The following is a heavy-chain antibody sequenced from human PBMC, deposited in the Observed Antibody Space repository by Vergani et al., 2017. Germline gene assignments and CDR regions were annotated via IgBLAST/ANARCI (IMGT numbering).Heavy chain of an antibody. J-gene: IGHJ4*02. CDR3: ARRAPYKTGSIAPKTPLGYFDY. CDR2: ISAYNGNT. D-gene: IGHD3-10*01. Sequence: QVQLVQSGAEVKKPGASVKVSCKASGYTFTSYGISWVRQAPGQGLEWMGWISAYNGNTNYAQKLQGRVTISVDTSKNQFSLKLSSVTAADTAVYYCARRAPYKTGSIAPKTPLGYFDYWGQGTLVTVSS. V-gene: IGHV1-18*01. CDR1: GYTFTSYG.